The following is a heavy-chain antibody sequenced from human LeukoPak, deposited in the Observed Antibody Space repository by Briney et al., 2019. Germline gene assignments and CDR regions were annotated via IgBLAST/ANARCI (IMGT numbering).Heavy chain of an antibody. J-gene: IGHJ4*02. CDR2: IYSGGST. D-gene: IGHD1-1*01. Sequence: GGSLRLFWAASGFTVSSNYMSWVRQAPGKGLEWVSVIYSGGSTYYADSVKGRFTISRDNSKNTLYLQMNSLRAEDTAVYYCARVLNSGFDYWGQGTLVTVSS. CDR1: GFTVSSNY. V-gene: IGHV3-66*02. CDR3: ARVLNSGFDY.